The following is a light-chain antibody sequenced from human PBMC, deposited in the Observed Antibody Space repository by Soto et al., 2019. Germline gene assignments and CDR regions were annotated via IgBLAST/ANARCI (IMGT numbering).Light chain of an antibody. J-gene: IGKJ3*01. V-gene: IGKV1-39*01. CDR2: AAC. CDR3: QQSHSIPFT. CDR1: QSISNS. Sequence: DIQMTQSPSSLSASVGDRVTITCRATQSISNSLNWYQHNPGEAPKLLMYAACTLQSGVPSRFSGGGSGTDFTLTISSLQPEDFATYFCQQSHSIPFTFGAGTKVDIE.